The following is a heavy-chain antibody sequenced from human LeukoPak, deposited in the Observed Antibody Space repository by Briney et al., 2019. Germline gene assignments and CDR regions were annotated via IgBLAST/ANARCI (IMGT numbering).Heavy chain of an antibody. J-gene: IGHJ4*02. Sequence: GASVKVSCKASGYTFTSYDINWVRQATGQGLEWMGWMNPNSGNTGYAQKFQGRVTMTRNTSISTAYMELSSLRSEDTAVYYCARGEGSTMVRGDFGGYWGQGTLVTVSS. CDR2: MNPNSGNT. CDR3: ARGEGSTMVRGDFGGY. V-gene: IGHV1-8*01. CDR1: GYTFTSYD. D-gene: IGHD3-10*01.